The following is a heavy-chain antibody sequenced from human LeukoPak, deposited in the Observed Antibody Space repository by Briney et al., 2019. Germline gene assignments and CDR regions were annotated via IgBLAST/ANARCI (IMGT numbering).Heavy chain of an antibody. V-gene: IGHV3-30*02. CDR3: AKDGSWSCTD. CDR1: GFTFSRNA. CDR2: IAHHRSNK. D-gene: IGHD2-8*02. Sequence: QPGGSLRLSCAASGFTFSRNAIHWVRQGPGKGLEWVSYIAHHRSNKYYADSVKGRFTISRDNSKRTLYLQMNSLRADDTAVYYCAKDGSWSCTDWGQGTLVTVSS. J-gene: IGHJ4*02.